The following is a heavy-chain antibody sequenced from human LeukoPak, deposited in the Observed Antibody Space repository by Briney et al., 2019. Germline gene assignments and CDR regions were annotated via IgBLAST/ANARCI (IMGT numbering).Heavy chain of an antibody. J-gene: IGHJ4*02. CDR3: AREGRYSSGWYFAYFDY. V-gene: IGHV3-21*01. CDR2: ISSSSSYI. Sequence: GGSLRLSCAASGFTFSSYSMNWVRQAPGKGLEWVSSISSSSSYIYYADSVKGRFTISRDNAKNSLYLQMNSLRAEDTAVYYCAREGRYSSGWYFAYFDYWGQGTLVTVSS. D-gene: IGHD6-19*01. CDR1: GFTFSSYS.